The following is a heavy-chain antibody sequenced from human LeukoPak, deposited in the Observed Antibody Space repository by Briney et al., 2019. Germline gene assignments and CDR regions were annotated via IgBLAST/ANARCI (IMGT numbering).Heavy chain of an antibody. D-gene: IGHD3-22*01. CDR2: IYYSGST. J-gene: IGHJ4*02. V-gene: IGHV4-39*07. CDR3: ARGRGGYSEYYFDY. CDR1: GGSISSSSYY. Sequence: SETLSLTCTVSGGSISSSSYYWGWIRQPPGKGLEWIGSIYYSGSTYYNPSLKSRVTISVDTSKNQFSLKLSSVTAADTAVYYCARGRGGYSEYYFDYWGQGTLVAVSS.